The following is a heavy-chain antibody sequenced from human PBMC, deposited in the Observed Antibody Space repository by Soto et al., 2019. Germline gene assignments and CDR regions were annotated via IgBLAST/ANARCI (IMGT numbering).Heavy chain of an antibody. CDR3: AKDPTYNWNYRGVGWFDP. CDR2: ISGSGGST. J-gene: IGHJ5*02. CDR1: GFTFSSYA. V-gene: IGHV3-23*01. D-gene: IGHD1-7*01. Sequence: GGSLRLSCAASGFTFSSYAMSWVRQAPGKGLEWVSAISGSGGSTYYADSVKGRFTISRDNSKNTLYLQMNSLRAEDTAVYYCAKDPTYNWNYRGVGWFDPWGQGTLVTVSS.